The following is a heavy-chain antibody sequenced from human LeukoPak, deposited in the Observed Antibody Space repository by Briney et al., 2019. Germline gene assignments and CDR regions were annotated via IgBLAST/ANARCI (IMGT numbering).Heavy chain of an antibody. CDR3: ARSENDIVATIADYYGMDV. J-gene: IGHJ6*02. CDR2: ISSSSSYI. Sequence: GGSLRLSCAASGFTFSSYSMNWVRQAPGKGLEWVSSISSSSSYIYYADSVKGGFTISRDNAKNSLYMEMNSLRAEDTAVYYCARSENDIVATIADYYGMDVWGQGTTVTVSS. CDR1: GFTFSSYS. D-gene: IGHD5-12*01. V-gene: IGHV3-21*01.